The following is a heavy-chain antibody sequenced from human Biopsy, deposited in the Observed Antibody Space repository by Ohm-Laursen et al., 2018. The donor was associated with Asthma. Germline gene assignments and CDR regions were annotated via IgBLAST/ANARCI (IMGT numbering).Heavy chain of an antibody. D-gene: IGHD5-12*01. CDR2: LVAVLGTP. Sequence: SVKASCTASGDSFSNYAISWARQAPGPGLEWKGGLVAVLGTPEHAPMFEGRVTMTADESTSTAYMELSSLSSKDTAVDYWARGYSGCDRSVYYYYGLEVWGQGTPVTVSS. CDR1: GDSFSNYA. V-gene: IGHV1-69*13. CDR3: ARGYSGCDRSVYYYYGLEV. J-gene: IGHJ6*02.